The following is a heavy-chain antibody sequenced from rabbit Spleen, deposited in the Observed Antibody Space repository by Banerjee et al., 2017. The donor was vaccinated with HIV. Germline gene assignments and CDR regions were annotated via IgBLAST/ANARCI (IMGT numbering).Heavy chain of an antibody. CDR1: GFSFSNGYY. D-gene: IGHD4-1*01. Sequence: QSLEESGGGLVQPEGSPTLTCTVSGFSFSNGYYMNWVRQAPGKGLEWIGDIYPGFGITNYANSVKGRFTISSDNAQNTVDLQMNSLTAADTATYFCARNYKGAWDFWGQGTLVTVS. CDR2: IYPGFGIT. J-gene: IGHJ3*01. CDR3: ARNYKGAWDF. V-gene: IGHV1S40*01.